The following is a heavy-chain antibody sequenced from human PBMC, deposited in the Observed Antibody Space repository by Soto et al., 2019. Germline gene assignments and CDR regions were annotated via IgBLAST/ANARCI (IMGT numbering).Heavy chain of an antibody. CDR1: GDSISSPTFY. J-gene: IGHJ4*02. V-gene: IGHV4-39*01. CDR3: ARHPTILHLPVYATHYFNC. Sequence: QLQLQESGPGLVKPSETLSLTCIVSGDSISSPTFYWGGIRQPPGKGLEWIGSVYYNGRAHYNPSLQRRVTISVDTSENQFSLRLNSVNAADTALYYCARHPTILHLPVYATHYFNCWGQGALVTVSS. CDR2: VYYNGRA. D-gene: IGHD2-21*01.